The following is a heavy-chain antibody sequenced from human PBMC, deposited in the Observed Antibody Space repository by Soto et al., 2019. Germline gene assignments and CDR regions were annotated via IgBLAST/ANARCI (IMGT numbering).Heavy chain of an antibody. Sequence: SVKVSCKASGGTFSSYAISWVRQAPGQGLEWMGGIIPIFGTANYAQKFQGRVTITADESTSTAYMELSSLRSEDTAVYYCARDHRLARRLRSFDPWGQGTLVTVSS. D-gene: IGHD1-1*01. J-gene: IGHJ5*02. CDR1: GGTFSSYA. V-gene: IGHV1-69*13. CDR2: IIPIFGTA. CDR3: ARDHRLARRLRSFDP.